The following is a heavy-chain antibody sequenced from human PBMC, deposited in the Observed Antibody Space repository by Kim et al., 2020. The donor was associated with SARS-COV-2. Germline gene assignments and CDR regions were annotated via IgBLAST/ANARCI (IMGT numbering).Heavy chain of an antibody. J-gene: IGHJ6*02. V-gene: IGHV3-30*04. CDR1: GFTFSSYA. D-gene: IGHD3-10*01. CDR2: ISYDGSNK. CDR3: ARAITMVRGVPPPVDYGMDV. Sequence: GGSLRLSCAASGFTFSSYAMHWVRQAPGKGLEWVAVISYDGSNKYYADSVKGRFTISRDNSKNTLYLQMNSLRAEDTAVYYCARAITMVRGVPPPVDYGMDVWGQGTTVTVSS.